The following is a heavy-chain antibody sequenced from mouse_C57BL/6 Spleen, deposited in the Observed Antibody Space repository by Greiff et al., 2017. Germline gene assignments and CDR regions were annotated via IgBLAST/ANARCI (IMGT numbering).Heavy chain of an antibody. CDR3: ESAATYSNYFCYAMDY. J-gene: IGHJ4*01. CDR1: GYTFTSYW. CDR2: INPSNGGT. D-gene: IGHD2-5*01. Sequence: VQLQQPGTELVKPGATVKLSCKASGYTFTSYWMHWVKQRPGQGLEWIGNINPSNGGTNYNAKFKSKATLTVDKSSSTAYMQLSSLTSEDSAVYYCESAATYSNYFCYAMDYWGQGTSVTVSS. V-gene: IGHV1-53*01.